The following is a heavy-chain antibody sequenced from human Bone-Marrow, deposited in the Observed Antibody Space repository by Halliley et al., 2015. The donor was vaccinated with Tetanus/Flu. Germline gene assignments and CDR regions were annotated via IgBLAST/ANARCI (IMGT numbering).Heavy chain of an antibody. CDR3: ARASRRQLALDY. Sequence: LGWVSVIYSGGSTYYADSVKGRFTISRDNSKNTLYLQKNSLRAEATAVYYCARASRRQLALDYWGQGTLVTVSS. J-gene: IGHJ4*02. V-gene: IGHV3-53*01. CDR2: IYSGGST. D-gene: IGHD6-6*01.